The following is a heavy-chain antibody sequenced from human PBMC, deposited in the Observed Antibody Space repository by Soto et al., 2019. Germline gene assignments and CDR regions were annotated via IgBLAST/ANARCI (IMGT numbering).Heavy chain of an antibody. D-gene: IGHD6-19*01. CDR3: ANDPFSQWLADYFDF. CDR1: GFTFNKYA. Sequence: EVQLLESGGGLVPPGGSLRLSCAASGFTFNKYAMSWVRQAPGKGLEWIAAISGSGDITHYADSVKGRFTISRDNSKNTLYLQINSLRADDTAIYYCANDPFSQWLADYFDFWGQGTLATVSS. J-gene: IGHJ4*02. V-gene: IGHV3-23*01. CDR2: ISGSGDIT.